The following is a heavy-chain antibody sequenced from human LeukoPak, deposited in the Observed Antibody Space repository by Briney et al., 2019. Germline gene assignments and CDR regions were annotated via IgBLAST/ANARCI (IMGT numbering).Heavy chain of an antibody. J-gene: IGHJ5*02. CDR2: IYYSGST. CDR1: GGSISSYY. V-gene: IGHV4-59*01. CDR3: ARGGSTGTNLNWVDP. D-gene: IGHD1-1*01. Sequence: SETLSLTCTVSGGSISSYYWSWLRQPPGKGLEWIGYIYYSGSTNYNPSLKSRVTISADTSKNQFSLKLSSVTDADTAVYYCARGGSTGTNLNWVDPWGQGTLVTVSS.